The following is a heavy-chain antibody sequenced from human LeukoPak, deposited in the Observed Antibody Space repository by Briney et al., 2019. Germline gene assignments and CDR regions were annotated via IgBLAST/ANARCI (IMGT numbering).Heavy chain of an antibody. CDR2: INRDGSER. J-gene: IGHJ6*02. CDR1: GFTFSNYW. V-gene: IGHV3-7*03. CDR3: ARRNAMDV. Sequence: GGSLRFSCAASGFTFSNYWMTWVRQAPGKGLEWVANINRDGSERYYVDSVKGRFTISRDGAKSSLYLQMNSLRAEDTAVYYCARRNAMDVWGQGTTVIVFS.